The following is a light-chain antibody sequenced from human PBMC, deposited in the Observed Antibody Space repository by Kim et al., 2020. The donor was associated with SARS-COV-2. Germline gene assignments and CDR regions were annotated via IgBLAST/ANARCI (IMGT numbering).Light chain of an antibody. J-gene: IGLJ2*01. CDR2: EVS. Sequence: QSVTISFTGTSIDVGGYNYVSWYQQHPGKAPKLMIYEVSKRPSGVPDRFSGSKSGNTASLTVSGLQAEDEADYYCSSYAGSNNLVFGGGTQLTVL. CDR3: SSYAGSNNLV. V-gene: IGLV2-8*01. CDR1: SIDVGGYNY.